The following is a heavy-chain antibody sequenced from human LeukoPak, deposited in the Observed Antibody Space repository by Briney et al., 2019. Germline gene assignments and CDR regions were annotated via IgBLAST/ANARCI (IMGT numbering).Heavy chain of an antibody. CDR2: INPNSGGT. Sequence: GASVKVSCKASGYTFTGYYMHWVRQAPGQGLEWMGWINPNSGGTSYAQKFQGWVTMTRDTSISTAYMELSRLRSDDTAVYYCAIASTEASSSSAGGDYWGQGTLVTVSS. CDR1: GYTFTGYY. D-gene: IGHD6-6*01. J-gene: IGHJ4*02. CDR3: AIASTEASSSSAGGDY. V-gene: IGHV1-2*04.